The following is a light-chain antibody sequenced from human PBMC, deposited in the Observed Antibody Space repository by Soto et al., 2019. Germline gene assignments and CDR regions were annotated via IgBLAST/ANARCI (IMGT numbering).Light chain of an antibody. Sequence: QSVLTQPPSVSGAPGQRVTFSCTGSRSNIGAGYDVHWYQQFAGTAPKLLIYGNSNRPSGVPDRFSGSKSGTSASLAITGLQAEDEADYYCQSYDSSLSGWVFGGGTQLTVL. CDR1: RSNIGAGYD. V-gene: IGLV1-40*01. J-gene: IGLJ3*02. CDR2: GNS. CDR3: QSYDSSLSGWV.